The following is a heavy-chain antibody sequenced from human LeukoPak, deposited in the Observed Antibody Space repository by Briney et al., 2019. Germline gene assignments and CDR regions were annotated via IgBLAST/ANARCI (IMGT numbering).Heavy chain of an antibody. D-gene: IGHD6-19*01. CDR3: ARFLSSGRRGFDY. CDR1: GGSLSSSNW. Sequence: SETLSLTCAVSGGSLSSSNWWSWVRQPPGKGLEWIGEIYHSGSTNYNPSLKSRVTISVDTSKNQFSLKLSSVTAADTAVYYCARFLSSGRRGFDYWGQGTLVTVSS. CDR2: IYHSGST. J-gene: IGHJ4*02. V-gene: IGHV4-4*02.